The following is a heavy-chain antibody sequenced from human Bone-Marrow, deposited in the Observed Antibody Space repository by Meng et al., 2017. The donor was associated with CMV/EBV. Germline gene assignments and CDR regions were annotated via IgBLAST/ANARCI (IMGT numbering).Heavy chain of an antibody. CDR1: GFTFSSYA. CDR2: ISYDGSNK. Sequence: GESLKISCAASGFTFSSYAMHWVRQAPGKGLEWVAVISYDGSNKYYADSVKGRFTISRDNSKNTLYLQMNSLRAEDTAVYYCARDLKLEWLLYKSYWGQGTLVTVSS. J-gene: IGHJ4*02. D-gene: IGHD3-3*01. CDR3: ARDLKLEWLLYKSY. V-gene: IGHV3-30*04.